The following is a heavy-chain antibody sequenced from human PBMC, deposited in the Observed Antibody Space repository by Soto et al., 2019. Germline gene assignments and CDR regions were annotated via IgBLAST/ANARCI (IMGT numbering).Heavy chain of an antibody. D-gene: IGHD6-19*01. J-gene: IGHJ5*02. CDR2: INHSGST. V-gene: IGHV4-34*01. Sequence: SETLSLTCAVYGGSFSGYYWSWIRQPPGKGLEWIGEINHSGSTNYNPSLKSRVTISVDTSKNQFSLKLSSVTAADTAVYYCARGPRIAVAGTRYNWFDPWGQGTLVTAPQ. CDR3: ARGPRIAVAGTRYNWFDP. CDR1: GGSFSGYY.